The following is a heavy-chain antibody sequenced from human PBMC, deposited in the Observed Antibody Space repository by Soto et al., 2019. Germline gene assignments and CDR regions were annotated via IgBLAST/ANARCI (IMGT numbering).Heavy chain of an antibody. V-gene: IGHV3-15*01. J-gene: IGHJ4*01. Sequence: PGGSLRLSCAASGLTLTDAWMNWVRQTPGKGLEWVGLIKSKTDCGTTDYAAPVKGRFIISIDDSKNILYLQMNGLKKEHTAVYYCRTEGHGKNVNWGRGTLVTVSS. CDR2: IKSKTDCGTT. CDR3: RTEGHGKNVN. CDR1: GLTLTDAW.